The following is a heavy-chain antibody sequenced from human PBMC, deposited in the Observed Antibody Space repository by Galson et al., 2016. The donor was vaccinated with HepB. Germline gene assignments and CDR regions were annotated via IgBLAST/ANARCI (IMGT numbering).Heavy chain of an antibody. CDR2: ISYGYSI. CDR3: ARDWGSSGWYNWFDP. J-gene: IGHJ5*02. Sequence: SLRLSCAASGFTFSSFGIHWVRQAPGKGPEWLSIISYGYSIYYADSVKGRFTISRDNSKNTVYLQMNNLRREDTALYYCARDWGSSGWYNWFDPWGQGTLVTVSS. CDR1: GFTFSSFG. V-gene: IGHV3-30*03. D-gene: IGHD6-19*01.